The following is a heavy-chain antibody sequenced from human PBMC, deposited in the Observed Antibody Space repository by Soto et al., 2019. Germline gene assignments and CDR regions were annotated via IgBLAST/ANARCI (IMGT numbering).Heavy chain of an antibody. CDR3: SSGMAAGTY. CDR1: GLTFTDAW. V-gene: IGHV3-15*07. J-gene: IGHJ4*02. D-gene: IGHD6-13*01. CDR2: IKSKSAGGTA. Sequence: AVSLRLSCAVSGLTFTDAWMNWMRQAPGKGPEWVGRIKSKSAGGTADYAAAVKDRFTMSRDDSKNMLYLQMNSLKTADTAVYYCSSGMAAGTYWGQGTLVTVSS.